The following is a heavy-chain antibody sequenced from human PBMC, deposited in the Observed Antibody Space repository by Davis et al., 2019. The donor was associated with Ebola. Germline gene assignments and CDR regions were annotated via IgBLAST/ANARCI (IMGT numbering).Heavy chain of an antibody. J-gene: IGHJ6*02. CDR2: IIPLFDKT. V-gene: IGHV1-69*02. CDR3: ARGDVANYLRGFYYGVDV. D-gene: IGHD4/OR15-4a*01. CDR1: GGSFNTFT. Sequence: AASVKVSCKASGGSFNTFTINWFRQAPGQGLEWMGMIIPLFDKTNYAQKFQGRVTISADIATSTAYMELSSLKSEDTAVYFCARGDVANYLRGFYYGVDVWGQGTTVTISS.